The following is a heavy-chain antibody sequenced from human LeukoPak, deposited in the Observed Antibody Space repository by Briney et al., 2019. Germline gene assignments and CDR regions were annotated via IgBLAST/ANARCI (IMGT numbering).Heavy chain of an antibody. CDR2: IYYSGST. V-gene: IGHV4-31*03. Sequence: PSQTLSLTCTVSGGSISSGGYYWSWIRQHPGKGLEWIGYIYYSGSTYYNPSLKSRVTISVDTSKNQFSLKLSSVTAADTAVYYCARDNPPQGSSWYSGAFDIWGQGTMVTVSS. CDR3: ARDNPPQGSSWYSGAFDI. CDR1: GGSISSGGYY. D-gene: IGHD6-13*01. J-gene: IGHJ3*02.